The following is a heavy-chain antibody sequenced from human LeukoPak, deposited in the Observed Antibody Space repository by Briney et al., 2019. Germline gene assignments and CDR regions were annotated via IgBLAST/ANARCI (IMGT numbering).Heavy chain of an antibody. D-gene: IGHD3-22*01. CDR3: AKDVAIWYYYDSSGSPNAFDI. CDR1: GFTFSSYA. Sequence: GGSLRLSCAASGFTFSSYAMSWVRQAPGKGLEWVSAISGSGGSTYYADSVKGRFTISRDNSKNTLYLQMNSLRAEDTAVYYCAKDVAIWYYYDSSGSPNAFDIWGQGTMVTVSS. V-gene: IGHV3-23*01. CDR2: ISGSGGST. J-gene: IGHJ3*02.